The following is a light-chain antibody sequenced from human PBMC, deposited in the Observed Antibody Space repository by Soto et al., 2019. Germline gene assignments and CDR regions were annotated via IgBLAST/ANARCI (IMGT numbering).Light chain of an antibody. V-gene: IGKV1-5*01. Sequence: DFQMTQSPSTLSAFVGDRVTITCRASENISNLLAWYQQKPGKAPKLLIFDASSLESGVPSRFSGSGYGTEFTLTIGSLQPDDCATYHCQQYNAYPWTFGQGTKVEIK. J-gene: IGKJ1*01. CDR3: QQYNAYPWT. CDR1: ENISNL. CDR2: DAS.